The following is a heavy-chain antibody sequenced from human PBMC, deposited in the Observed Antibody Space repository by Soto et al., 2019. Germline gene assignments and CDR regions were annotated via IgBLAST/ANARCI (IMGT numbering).Heavy chain of an antibody. J-gene: IGHJ4*02. CDR3: AIGAPLPLYSIAAAGTFDY. Sequence: GESLKISCKGSGYSFTSYWISWVRQMPGKGLEWMGRIDPSDSYTNYSPSFQGHVTISADKSISTAYLQWSSLKASDTAMYYCAIGAPLPLYSIAAAGTFDYWGQGTLVNVSS. V-gene: IGHV5-10-1*01. D-gene: IGHD6-13*01. CDR2: IDPSDSYT. CDR1: GYSFTSYW.